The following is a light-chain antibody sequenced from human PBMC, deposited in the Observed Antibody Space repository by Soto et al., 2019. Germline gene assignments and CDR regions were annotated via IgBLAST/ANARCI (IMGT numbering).Light chain of an antibody. CDR3: QQYNNWPPWT. Sequence: ILMTQSPATLSVSPGERATLSCRASQSVSNNLAWYQQKPGQAPRLLIYDASTRPTGIPARFSGSGSGTEFTLTISGLPSEDFAVYYCQQYNNWPPWTFGQGTKVEIK. CDR1: QSVSNN. CDR2: DAS. V-gene: IGKV3-15*01. J-gene: IGKJ1*01.